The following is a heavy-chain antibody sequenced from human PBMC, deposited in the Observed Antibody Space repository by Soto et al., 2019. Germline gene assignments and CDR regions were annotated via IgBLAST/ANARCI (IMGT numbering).Heavy chain of an antibody. D-gene: IGHD3-10*01. J-gene: IGHJ6*01. CDR1: GFTFSDHY. Sequence: EVQLVESGGGLVQPGGSLRLSCAASGFTFSDHYMDWVRQAPGKGLEWVARSRNRVNSHTTEYAASVKGRFTISRDESQTSRLLQMISLKIEDTAVYYCTRGLLGGAPSYTFHGMDVWGQGTTVTVSS. V-gene: IGHV3-72*01. CDR3: TRGLLGGAPSYTFHGMDV. CDR2: SRNRVNSHTT.